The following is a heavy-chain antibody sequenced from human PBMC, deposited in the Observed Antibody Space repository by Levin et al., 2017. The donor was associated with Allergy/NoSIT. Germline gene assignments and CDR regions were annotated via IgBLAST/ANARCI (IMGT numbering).Heavy chain of an antibody. V-gene: IGHV4-39*01. CDR1: GGSISSSSYY. Sequence: SQTLSLTCTVSGGSISSSSYYWGWIRQPPGKGLEWIGSIYYSGSTYYNPSLKSRVTISVDTSKNQFSLKLSSVTAADTAVYYCAGYSSGWYRSDAFDIWGQGTMVTVSS. CDR2: IYYSGST. J-gene: IGHJ3*02. D-gene: IGHD6-19*01. CDR3: AGYSSGWYRSDAFDI.